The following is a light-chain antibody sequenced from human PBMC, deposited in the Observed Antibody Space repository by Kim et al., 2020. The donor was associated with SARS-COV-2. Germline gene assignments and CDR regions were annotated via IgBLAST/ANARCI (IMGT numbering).Light chain of an antibody. V-gene: IGLV1-40*01. Sequence: QSVLTQPPSVSGAPGQRVTFSCAGSSSNIGAGYGVHWYQQIPGTAPKLLISDTTNRPSGVPDRFSGSISGTSASLVITGLQVDDEADYYCQSYDNSLSSVVFGGGTQLTVL. CDR2: DTT. CDR3: QSYDNSLSSVV. CDR1: SSNIGAGYG. J-gene: IGLJ2*01.